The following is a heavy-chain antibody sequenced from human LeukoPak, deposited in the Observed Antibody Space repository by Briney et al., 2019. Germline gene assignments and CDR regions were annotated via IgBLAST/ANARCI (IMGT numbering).Heavy chain of an antibody. CDR1: GGSFSGYY. CDR3: ARQYGDYNYYYYYYMDV. J-gene: IGHJ6*03. V-gene: IGHV4-34*01. Sequence: SETLSLTCAVYGGSFSGYYWSWIRQPPGKGLEWIGEINHSGSTNYNPSLKSRVTISVDTSKNQFSLKLSSVTAADTAMYYCARQYGDYNYYYYYYMDVWGKGTTVTVSS. D-gene: IGHD4-17*01. CDR2: INHSGST.